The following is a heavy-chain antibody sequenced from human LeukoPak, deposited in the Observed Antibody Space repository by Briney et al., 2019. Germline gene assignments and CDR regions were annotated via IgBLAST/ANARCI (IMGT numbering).Heavy chain of an antibody. J-gene: IGHJ4*02. V-gene: IGHV3-30*18. D-gene: IGHD3-10*01. CDR2: ISYDGTNK. CDR3: AKDLDYGSGILGY. CDR1: GFTFSSYG. Sequence: PGRSLRLSCAASGFTFSSYGMHWVRQAPGKGLEWVAVISYDGTNKYYASVKGRFTISRDKSKNTLYLQMNSLRAEDTAVYYCAKDLDYGSGILGYWGQGTLVTVSS.